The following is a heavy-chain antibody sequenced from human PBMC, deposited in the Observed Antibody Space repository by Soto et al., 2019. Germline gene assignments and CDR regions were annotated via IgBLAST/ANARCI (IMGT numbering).Heavy chain of an antibody. V-gene: IGHV5-51*01. CDR2: IYPGDSDT. CDR3: ARHISKFRYSYSAMDG. J-gene: IGHJ6*02. CDR1: GYTFTDYW. D-gene: IGHD4-4*01. Sequence: PGESLKISCQGSGYTFTDYWIGWVRQLPGKGLEWMGIIYPGDSDTRYSPSFQGYVTITVDKSTNTAYLQWNTLRASDTAMYYCARHISKFRYSYSAMDGWGQGTTVNVSS.